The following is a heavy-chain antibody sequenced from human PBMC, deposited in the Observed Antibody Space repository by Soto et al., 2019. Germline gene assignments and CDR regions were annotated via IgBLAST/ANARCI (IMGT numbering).Heavy chain of an antibody. Sequence: EVQLVQSGAEVKEPGESLKISCKGSGYSFSNTWINWVRQMPGKGLEWMGIIYPGNSETRYSPSFQGQVTLSADKSINTAYLQWSSLKASDTATYYCAKEAVSAYYGMDVWGQGTTVTVSS. CDR2: IYPGNSET. CDR1: GYSFSNTW. D-gene: IGHD6-19*01. J-gene: IGHJ6*02. V-gene: IGHV5-51*03. CDR3: AKEAVSAYYGMDV.